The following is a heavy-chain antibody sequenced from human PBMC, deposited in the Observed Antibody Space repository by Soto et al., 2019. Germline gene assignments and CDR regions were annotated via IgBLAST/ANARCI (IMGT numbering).Heavy chain of an antibody. D-gene: IGHD6-6*01. CDR2: INHSGST. CDR3: ARGLIAARRTGSNWFDP. V-gene: IGHV4-34*01. Sequence: PSETLSLTCAVYGGSLSGYYWSWIRQPPGKGLEWIGEINHSGSTNYNPSLKSRVTISVDTSKNQFSLKLSSVTAADTAVYYCARGLIAARRTGSNWFDPWGQGTLVTVS. CDR1: GGSLSGYY. J-gene: IGHJ5*02.